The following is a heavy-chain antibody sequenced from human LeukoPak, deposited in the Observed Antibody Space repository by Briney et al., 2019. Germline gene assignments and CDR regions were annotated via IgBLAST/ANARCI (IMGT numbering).Heavy chain of an antibody. CDR3: ASGYGSSGYYMYYFDY. J-gene: IGHJ4*02. Sequence: PSETLSLTCTVSGGSVSSGSYYWSWIRQPPGKGLEWIGYIYYSGSTNYNPSLKSRVTISVDTSKNQFSLKLSSVTAADTAVYYCASGYGSSGYYMYYFDYWGQGTLVTVSS. D-gene: IGHD3-22*01. CDR2: IYYSGST. CDR1: GGSVSSGSYY. V-gene: IGHV4-61*01.